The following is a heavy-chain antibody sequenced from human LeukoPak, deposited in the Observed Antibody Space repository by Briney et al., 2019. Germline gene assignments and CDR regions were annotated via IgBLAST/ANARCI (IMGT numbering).Heavy chain of an antibody. J-gene: IGHJ4*02. V-gene: IGHV1-18*01. CDR1: GYTFTSYG. D-gene: IGHD5-18*01. CDR3: ARDQGSYGYGY. Sequence: ASVTVSCTASGYTFTSYGISWVRQAPEQGLEWMGWISAYNGNTNYAQKLQGRVTMTTDTSTSTAYMELRSLRSDDTAVYYCARDQGSYGYGYWGQGTLVTVSS. CDR2: ISAYNGNT.